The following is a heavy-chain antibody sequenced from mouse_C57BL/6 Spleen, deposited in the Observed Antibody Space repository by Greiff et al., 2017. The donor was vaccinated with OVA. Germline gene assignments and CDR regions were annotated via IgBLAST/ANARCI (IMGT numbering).Heavy chain of an antibody. Sequence: QVQLQQPGAELVRPGSSVKLSCKASGYTFTSYWMDWVKQRPGQGLEWIGNIYPSDSETHYNQKFKDKATLTVDKSSSTAYMQLSSLTSEDSAVYYCAVYYEYDGVAYWGQGTLVTVSA. D-gene: IGHD2-4*01. J-gene: IGHJ3*01. V-gene: IGHV1-61*01. CDR2: IYPSDSET. CDR3: AVYYEYDGVAY. CDR1: GYTFTSYW.